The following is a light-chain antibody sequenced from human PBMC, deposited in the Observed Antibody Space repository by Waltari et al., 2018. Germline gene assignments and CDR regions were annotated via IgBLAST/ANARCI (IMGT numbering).Light chain of an antibody. V-gene: IGKV3-20*01. J-gene: IGKJ1*01. CDR3: QNHERLPAM. Sequence: IVLPQSPGTLPFPPGERATLSCRASQSISRYLAWYQQKPGQAPRLLIYAASSRATGIPDRFSGSGSGTDFSLTISRLEPEDFAVYYCQNHERLPAMFGQGTKVEIK. CDR2: AAS. CDR1: QSISRY.